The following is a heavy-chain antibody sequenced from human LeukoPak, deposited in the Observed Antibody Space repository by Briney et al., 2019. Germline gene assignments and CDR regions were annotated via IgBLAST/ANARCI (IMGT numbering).Heavy chain of an antibody. CDR1: GFTFSHFW. CDR3: AREDGYCSGGNCYSYFDS. V-gene: IGHV3-7*01. J-gene: IGHJ4*02. CDR2: IKKTGSET. Sequence: GGSLRLSCAASGFTFSHFWTSWVRQAPGKGLEWVAYIKKTGSETYYVDSVKGRFTITRDNTRNSLFLQMYSLRAEDTAVYFCAREDGYCSGGNCYSYFDSWGQGTLVTVS. D-gene: IGHD2-15*01.